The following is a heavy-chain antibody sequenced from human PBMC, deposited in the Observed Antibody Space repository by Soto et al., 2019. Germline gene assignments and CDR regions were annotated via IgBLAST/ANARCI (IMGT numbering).Heavy chain of an antibody. CDR2: IYWNDGK. D-gene: IGHD3-10*01. CDR1: GFSLSTSGVG. Sequence: GSGPTLVNPTQTLTLTCTFSGFSLSTSGVGVGWIRQPPGKALAWLALIYWNDGKRYSPSLKSRLTIAKDTSKNQVVLTMTNMDPVDTATYYCARLPVLKYYYGSGSYPSPRQYYYYGMDVWGQGTTVTVSS. J-gene: IGHJ6*02. V-gene: IGHV2-5*01. CDR3: ARLPVLKYYYGSGSYPSPRQYYYYGMDV.